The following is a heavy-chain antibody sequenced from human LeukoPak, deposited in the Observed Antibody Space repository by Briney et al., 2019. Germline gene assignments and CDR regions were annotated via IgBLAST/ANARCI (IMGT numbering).Heavy chain of an antibody. J-gene: IGHJ4*02. CDR1: GFTFSRFA. Sequence: PGGSLRLSCAACGFTFSRFAMRWVRHAPGKGLEWVSCLGCRGDTTSYTQSVGDRFSVSRDNSIIRQFLQMHSLRAEATALYYCARDGMRSGSSCMITNAYWGQGTLVTVSS. V-gene: IGHV3-23*01. CDR3: ARDGMRSGSSCMITNAY. D-gene: IGHD3-10*01. CDR2: LGCRGDTT.